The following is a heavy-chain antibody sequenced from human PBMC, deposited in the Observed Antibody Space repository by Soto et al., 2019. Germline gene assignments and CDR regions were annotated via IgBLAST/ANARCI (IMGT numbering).Heavy chain of an antibody. CDR2: INGDGSST. CDR1: AFTFSNYW. D-gene: IGHD3-10*02. J-gene: IGHJ5*02. Sequence: GGSLRLSCASSAFTFSNYWMHLVRQAPGKGLVWVSRINGDGSSTIYADSVKGRFTISRDNAKNTLYLQMSSLRAEDTAVYYCARDDYVLRFDPWGQGTLVTVSS. V-gene: IGHV3-74*01. CDR3: ARDDYVLRFDP.